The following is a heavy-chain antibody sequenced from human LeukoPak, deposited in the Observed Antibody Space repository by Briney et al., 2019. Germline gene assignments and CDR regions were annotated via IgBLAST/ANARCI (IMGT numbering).Heavy chain of an antibody. J-gene: IGHJ4*02. CDR3: AKDSRPWELAYYFDY. D-gene: IGHD1-26*01. Sequence: PGGSLRLSCAASGFTFSSYGMHWVRQAPGNGLEWVAVISYDGSNKYYADSVKGRFTISRDNSKNTLYLQMNSLRAEDTAVYYCAKDSRPWELAYYFDYWGQGTLVTVSS. V-gene: IGHV3-30*18. CDR2: ISYDGSNK. CDR1: GFTFSSYG.